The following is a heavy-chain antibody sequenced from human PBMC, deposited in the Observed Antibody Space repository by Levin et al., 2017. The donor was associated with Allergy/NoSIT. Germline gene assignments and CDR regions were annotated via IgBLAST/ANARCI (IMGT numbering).Heavy chain of an antibody. V-gene: IGHV4-59*01. J-gene: IGHJ3*01. CDR3: ARDLTGPWGGFGL. CDR2: IYSGST. Sequence: SETLSLTCTVSGGSISSYYWNWIRQPPGKGLEWIGYIYSGSTNYNPSLKSRVTISVSTSKNQFSLKLQSVTAADTALYYCARDLTGPWGGFGLWGKGTMVAVSS. CDR1: GGSISSYY. D-gene: IGHD1-14*01.